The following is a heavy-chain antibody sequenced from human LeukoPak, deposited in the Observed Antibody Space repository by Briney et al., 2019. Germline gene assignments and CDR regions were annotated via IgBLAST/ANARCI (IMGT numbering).Heavy chain of an antibody. CDR3: ACRDGYNYGDY. J-gene: IGHJ4*02. V-gene: IGHV3-73*01. D-gene: IGHD5-24*01. CDR2: IRSKANSYAT. Sequence: GSLRLSCAASGFTFSGSAMHWVRQASGKGLEWVGRIRSKANSYATAYAASVKGRFTISRDDSKNTAYLQMNSLKTEDTAVYYCACRDGYNYGDYWGQGTLVTVSS. CDR1: GFTFSGSA.